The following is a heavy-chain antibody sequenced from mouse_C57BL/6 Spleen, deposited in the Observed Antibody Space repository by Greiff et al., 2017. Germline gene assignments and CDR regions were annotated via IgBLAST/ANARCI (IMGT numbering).Heavy chain of an antibody. CDR1: GYTFTSYW. CDR2: IDPSDSYT. Sequence: VQLQQPGAELVRPGTSVKLSCKASGYTFTSYWMHWVKQRPGQGLEWIGVIDPSDSYTNYNQKFKGKATLTVDTSSITAYMQLSSLTSEDSAVYYCASREGDYWGQGTLVTVSA. CDR3: ASREGDY. J-gene: IGHJ3*01. V-gene: IGHV1-59*01. D-gene: IGHD3-3*01.